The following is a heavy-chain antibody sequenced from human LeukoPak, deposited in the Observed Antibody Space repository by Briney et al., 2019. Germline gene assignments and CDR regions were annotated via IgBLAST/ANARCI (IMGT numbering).Heavy chain of an antibody. CDR2: INPNSGGT. J-gene: IGHJ4*02. CDR1: GYTFTGYY. CDR3: ARGPYSSSWYDLNRLTYYFDY. D-gene: IGHD6-13*01. V-gene: IGHV1-2*02. Sequence: ASVKVSCKASGYTFTGYYMHWVRQAPGQGLEWMGWINPNSGGTNYAQKFQGRVTMTRDTSISTAYMELSSLRSEDTAVYYCARGPYSSSWYDLNRLTYYFDYWGQGTLVTVSS.